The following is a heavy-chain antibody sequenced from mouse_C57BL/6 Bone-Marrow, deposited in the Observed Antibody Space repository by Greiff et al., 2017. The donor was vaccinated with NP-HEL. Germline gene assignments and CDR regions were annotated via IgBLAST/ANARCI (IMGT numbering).Heavy chain of an antibody. CDR2: IYPGDGDT. D-gene: IGHD1-1*01. J-gene: IGHJ1*03. CDR1: GYAFSSSW. Sequence: VQLQQSGPELVKPGASVKISCKASGYAFSSSWMNWVKQRPGKGLEWIGRIYPGDGDTNYNGKFKGKATLTADKSASTAYMQLSSLTSEDSAVYVGAKRDYYGSSYWYFDVWGTGTTVTVSS. CDR3: AKRDYYGSSYWYFDV. V-gene: IGHV1-82*01.